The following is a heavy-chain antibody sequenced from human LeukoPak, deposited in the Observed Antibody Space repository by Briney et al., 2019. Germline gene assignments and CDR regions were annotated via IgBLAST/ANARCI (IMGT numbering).Heavy chain of an antibody. Sequence: QAGGFLRLSCAASGFTFSDHWMHWVRQVPGKGLVWVSRIKTDGSWTNDADSVKGRFTISRDNAENTLYLQMNSLRVEDTAVYYCVRGVGGSSYLDYWGQGALVTVSS. CDR2: IKTDGSWT. D-gene: IGHD3-16*01. V-gene: IGHV3-74*01. CDR1: GFTFSDHW. J-gene: IGHJ4*02. CDR3: VRGVGGSSYLDY.